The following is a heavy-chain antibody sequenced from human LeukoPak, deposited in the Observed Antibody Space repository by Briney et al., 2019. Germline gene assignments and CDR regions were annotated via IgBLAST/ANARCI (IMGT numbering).Heavy chain of an antibody. J-gene: IGHJ4*02. D-gene: IGHD3-3*01. CDR3: AKDRVFWSGYLFHY. CDR2: IKTDGTT. V-gene: IGHV3-23*01. Sequence: GGSLRLSCRASGFTFSSYAMTWVRQAPGKGLEWVSVIKTDGTTDYADSVKGRLSISRDNSNNTLYLQMNSLRAEDTAVYYCAKDRVFWSGYLFHYWGQGTLVTVSS. CDR1: GFTFSSYA.